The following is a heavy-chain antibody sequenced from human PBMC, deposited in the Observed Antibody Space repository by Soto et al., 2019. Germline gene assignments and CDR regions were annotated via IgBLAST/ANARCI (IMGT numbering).Heavy chain of an antibody. CDR1: GFTFSSYS. J-gene: IGHJ3*02. D-gene: IGHD6-19*01. Sequence: EVQLLQSGGGLVQPGGSLRLSCAASGFTFSSYSIYWVRQAPGKGLEWVSGISGSGSGTYYADSVKGRFTISRDNAKNSLYLQMNSLRAEDTAVYYCARDFSMWQWRAFDIWGQGTMVTVSS. V-gene: IGHV3-23*01. CDR2: ISGSGSGT. CDR3: ARDFSMWQWRAFDI.